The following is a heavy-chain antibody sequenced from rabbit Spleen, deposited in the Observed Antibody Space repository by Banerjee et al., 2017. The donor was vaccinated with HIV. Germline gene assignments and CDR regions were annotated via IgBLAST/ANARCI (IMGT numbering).Heavy chain of an antibody. J-gene: IGHJ6*01. D-gene: IGHD1-1*01. V-gene: IGHV1S45*01. CDR3: ARDTSSSFSSYGMDL. Sequence: EQLLESGGGLVKPEGSLKLSCTASGFDFSRGYDMCWVRQAPGKGLEWIGCIYAGSSGSTYYASWAKGRFTISKSSSTTVTLQMTSLTAADTATYFCARDTSSSFSSYGMDLWGQGTLVTVS. CDR2: IYAGSSGST. CDR1: GFDFSRGYD.